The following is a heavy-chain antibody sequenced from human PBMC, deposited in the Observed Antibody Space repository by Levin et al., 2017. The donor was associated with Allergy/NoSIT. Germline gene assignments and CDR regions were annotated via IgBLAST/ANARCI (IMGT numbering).Heavy chain of an antibody. CDR2: INPNSGAA. D-gene: IGHD3-3*01. Sequence: PGESLKISCKASGYTFTGYYIHWVRQAPGQGLEWVGWINPNSGAARYAQKFQGRVTMTRDTSISTAYMDLTWLTSDDTATYYCARPSGYFISVEDDHWGQGTLVTVSS. J-gene: IGHJ4*02. V-gene: IGHV1-2*02. CDR3: ARPSGYFISVEDDH. CDR1: GYTFTGYY.